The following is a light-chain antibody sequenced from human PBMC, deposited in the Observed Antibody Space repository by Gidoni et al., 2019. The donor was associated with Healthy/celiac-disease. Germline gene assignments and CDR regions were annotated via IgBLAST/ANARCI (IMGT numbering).Light chain of an antibody. V-gene: IGKV1-39*01. Sequence: DIQMTQSPSSLSASVGDRVTITCRASQSISSYLNWYQQKPGKAPKLLIYAASSLQSGVQSRCSGSGSGTDFTLTISSLQPEDFATYYCQQSYSTYTFXQXTKLEIK. CDR3: QQSYSTYT. CDR1: QSISSY. CDR2: AAS. J-gene: IGKJ2*01.